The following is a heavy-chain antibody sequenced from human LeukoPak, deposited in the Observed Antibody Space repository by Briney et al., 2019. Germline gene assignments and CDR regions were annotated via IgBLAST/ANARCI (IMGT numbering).Heavy chain of an antibody. CDR3: ARDRYMDV. CDR1: GGSMNNYY. J-gene: IGHJ6*03. V-gene: IGHV4-59*01. CDR2: IHYSGST. Sequence: SDTLSLTCTVSGGSMNNYYWTWIRHPPGKGLEWVGHIHYSGSTNYNPSLKSRVTISGDTSKNQFSLKLSSVTAADTAVYYCARDRYMDVWGKGTTVTVSS.